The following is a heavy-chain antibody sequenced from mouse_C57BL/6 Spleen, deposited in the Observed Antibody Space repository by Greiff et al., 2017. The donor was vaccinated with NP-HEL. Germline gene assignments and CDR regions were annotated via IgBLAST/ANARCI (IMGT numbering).Heavy chain of an antibody. V-gene: IGHV10-1*01. CDR2: IRSKSNNYAT. CDR3: VRAYGSSYGFDY. D-gene: IGHD1-1*01. Sequence: EVHLVESGGGLVQPKGSLKLSCAASGFSFNTYAMNWVRQAPGKGLEWVARIRSKSNNYATYYADSVKDRFTISRDDSESMLYLQMNNLKTEDTAMYYCVRAYGSSYGFDYWGQGTTLTVSS. CDR1: GFSFNTYA. J-gene: IGHJ2*01.